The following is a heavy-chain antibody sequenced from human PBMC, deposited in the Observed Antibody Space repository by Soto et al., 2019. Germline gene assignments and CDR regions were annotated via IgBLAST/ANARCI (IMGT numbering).Heavy chain of an antibody. V-gene: IGHV3-7*05. CDR2: IKQDGSEK. D-gene: IGHD4-17*01. CDR1: GFTFSSYW. CDR3: ARDRGTVGPKYYYYGMDV. J-gene: IGHJ6*02. Sequence: GGSLRLSCAASGFTFSSYWMSWVRQAPGKGLEWVANIKQDGSEKYYVDSVKGRFTISRDNAKNSLYLQMNSLRAEDTAVYYCARDRGTVGPKYYYYGMDVWGQGTTVTVSS.